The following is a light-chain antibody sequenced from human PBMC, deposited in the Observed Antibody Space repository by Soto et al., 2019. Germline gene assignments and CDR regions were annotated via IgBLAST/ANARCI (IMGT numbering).Light chain of an antibody. Sequence: QSALTQPASVSGSPGQSITISCTGTSSDVGGYKYVSWYQQHPGKAPKLLICDVTNRPSGVSNRFCGSKSGNTASPTISGLQTEDEADYYCSSFASSIPLVFGGGTKVTVL. CDR1: SSDVGGYKY. V-gene: IGLV2-14*03. J-gene: IGLJ2*01. CDR3: SSFASSIPLV. CDR2: DVT.